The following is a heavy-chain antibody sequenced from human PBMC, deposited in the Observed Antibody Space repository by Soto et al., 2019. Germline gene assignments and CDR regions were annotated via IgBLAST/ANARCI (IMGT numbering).Heavy chain of an antibody. D-gene: IGHD6-19*01. J-gene: IGHJ6*02. CDR2: IYYSGST. CDR3: ARARGIAVAGKGGVLGHYYYYYGMDV. CDR1: GGSISNHY. Sequence: SETLSLTCSVSGGSISNHYWSWIRQPPGKGLEWIGYIYYSGSTYYNPSLKSRVTISVDTSKNQFSLKLSSVTAADTAVYYCARARGIAVAGKGGVLGHYYYYYGMDVWGQGTTVTVSS. V-gene: IGHV4-59*04.